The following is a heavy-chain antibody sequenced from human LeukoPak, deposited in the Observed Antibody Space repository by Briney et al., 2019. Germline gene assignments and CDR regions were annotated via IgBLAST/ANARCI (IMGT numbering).Heavy chain of an antibody. Sequence: GGSLRLSCVGYGFTFSYYSMNWLRQAPGKALEWVASISRSSAYIVYADSVKGRFTISRDDAKNSVYLQMNSLRVEDTAVYYCARFETRGTGDFDNWGQGTLVTVSS. CDR2: ISRSSAYI. CDR3: ARFETRGTGDFDN. J-gene: IGHJ4*02. CDR1: GFTFSYYS. V-gene: IGHV3-21*01. D-gene: IGHD3/OR15-3a*01.